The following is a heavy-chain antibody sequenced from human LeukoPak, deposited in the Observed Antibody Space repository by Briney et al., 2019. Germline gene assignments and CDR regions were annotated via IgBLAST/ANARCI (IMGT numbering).Heavy chain of an antibody. J-gene: IGHJ4*02. CDR1: GGTFSSYA. CDR3: ARDRSNYDFQRAFDY. Sequence: ASVKVSCKASGGTFSSYAISWVRQAPGQGLEWMGGIIPIFGTANYAQKFQGRVAITADESTSTAYMELSSLRSEDTAVYYCARDRSNYDFQRAFDYWGQGTLVTVSS. D-gene: IGHD3-3*01. V-gene: IGHV1-69*13. CDR2: IIPIFGTA.